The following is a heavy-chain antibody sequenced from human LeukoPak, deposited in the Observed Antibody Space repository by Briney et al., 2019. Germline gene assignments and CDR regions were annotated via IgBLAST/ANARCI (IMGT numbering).Heavy chain of an antibody. CDR3: AREPTMVRGVIDYYYYYGMDV. J-gene: IGHJ6*02. Sequence: GASVKVSCKASGYTFTGYYMHWVRQAPGQGLEWMGWINPNSGGTNYAQKFQGRVTMTRDTSISTAYMELSRPRSDDTAVYYCAREPTMVRGVIDYYYYYGMDVWGQGTTVTVSS. CDR2: INPNSGGT. CDR1: GYTFTGYY. D-gene: IGHD3-10*01. V-gene: IGHV1-2*02.